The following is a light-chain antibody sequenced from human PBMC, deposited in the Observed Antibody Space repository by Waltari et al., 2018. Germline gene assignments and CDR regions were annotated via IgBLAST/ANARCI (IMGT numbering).Light chain of an antibody. V-gene: IGLV2-14*03. CDR2: DVS. CDR1: SSDVGGSIS. J-gene: IGLJ1*01. CDR3: SSYTSSNTYV. Sequence: QSALTHPASVSGSPGQSIPISCTGTSSDVGGSISVSWYQQHPGKAPKPMIYDVSDRPSGVSNRFSGSKSGNTASLTISGLQAEDEADYYCSSYTSSNTYVFGTGTKVTVL.